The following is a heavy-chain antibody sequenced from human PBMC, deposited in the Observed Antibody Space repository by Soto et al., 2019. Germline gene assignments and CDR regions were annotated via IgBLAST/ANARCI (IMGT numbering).Heavy chain of an antibody. Sequence: SETLSLTCTVSGGSISSYYWSWIRQPPGKGLEWIGYVYYSGSTNYNPSLKSRVTISVDTSKNQFSLKLSSVTAADTAVYYCARPLVVEQQLVHDVFQIWGQGSMVTVSS. CDR1: GGSISSYY. CDR2: VYYSGST. D-gene: IGHD6-13*01. J-gene: IGHJ3*02. CDR3: ARPLVVEQQLVHDVFQI. V-gene: IGHV4-59*08.